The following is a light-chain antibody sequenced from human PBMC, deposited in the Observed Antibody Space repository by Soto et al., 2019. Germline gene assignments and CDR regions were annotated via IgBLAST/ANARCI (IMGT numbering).Light chain of an antibody. V-gene: IGLV2-14*01. CDR2: DVT. J-gene: IGLJ2*01. CDR3: SSYTSSSTLL. Sequence: QSVLTQPASVSGSPGQSITISCTGTSSDVGGYNYVSWYQQHPGKAPKLMIYDVTYRPSGVSIRFSGSKSGNTASLTISGLQAEDEADYYCSSYTSSSTLLFGGGTKVTVL. CDR1: SSDVGGYNY.